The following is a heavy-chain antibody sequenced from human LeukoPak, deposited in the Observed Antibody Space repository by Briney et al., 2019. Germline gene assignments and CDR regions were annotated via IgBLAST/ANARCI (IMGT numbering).Heavy chain of an antibody. J-gene: IGHJ6*03. CDR2: MNPNSANT. V-gene: IGHV1-8*01. CDR3: ARDSYGDYGRGYMDV. D-gene: IGHD4-17*01. Sequence: ASVKVSCKASGYTLTSYDINWVRQATGQGLEWMGWMNPNSANTGYAQKFHGRVTMTRNTSISTAYMELSSLRSEDTAVYYCARDSYGDYGRGYMDVWGKGTTATVSS. CDR1: GYTLTSYD.